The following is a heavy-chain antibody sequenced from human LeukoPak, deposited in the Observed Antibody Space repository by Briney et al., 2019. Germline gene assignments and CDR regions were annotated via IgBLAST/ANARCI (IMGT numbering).Heavy chain of an antibody. D-gene: IGHD1-1*01. CDR2: ISAYNGNT. CDR3: ARERMDNLDY. V-gene: IGHV1-18*01. Sequence: ASVTVSCMASGYIFTSYGISGVRQAPGQGLEWMGWISAYNGNTKYAQKLQGGVTMTTDTSTSTGYMELRSLRSDDTAVYYCARERMDNLDYWGQGTLVTVSS. CDR1: GYIFTSYG. J-gene: IGHJ4*02.